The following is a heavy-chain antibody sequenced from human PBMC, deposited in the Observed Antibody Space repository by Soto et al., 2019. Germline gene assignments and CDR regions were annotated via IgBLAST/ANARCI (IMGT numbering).Heavy chain of an antibody. Sequence: PSETLSLTCTVSGGSISSSSYYWGWIRQPPGKGLEWIGHVYYSGTTDYNPSLKSRVTISVDTSKNQFTLKLSSVTAADTAVYYCARHEARNFDLLTGYYKSGLDVWGQGTTVTVSS. J-gene: IGHJ6*02. CDR2: VYYSGTT. V-gene: IGHV4-61*05. CDR3: ARHEARNFDLLTGYYKSGLDV. D-gene: IGHD3-9*01. CDR1: GGSISSSSYY.